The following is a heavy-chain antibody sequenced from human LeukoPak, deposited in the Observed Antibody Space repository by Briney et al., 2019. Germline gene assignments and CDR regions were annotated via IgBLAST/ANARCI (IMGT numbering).Heavy chain of an antibody. Sequence: SVKVSCKASGGTFGSYAISWVRQAPGQGLEWMGGIIPIFGTANYAQKFQGRVTITADESTSTAYMELSSLRSEDTAVYYCARNGLAYCGGDCYSGYFQHWGQGTLVTVSS. V-gene: IGHV1-69*13. CDR2: IIPIFGTA. D-gene: IGHD2-21*02. CDR1: GGTFGSYA. J-gene: IGHJ1*01. CDR3: ARNGLAYCGGDCYSGYFQH.